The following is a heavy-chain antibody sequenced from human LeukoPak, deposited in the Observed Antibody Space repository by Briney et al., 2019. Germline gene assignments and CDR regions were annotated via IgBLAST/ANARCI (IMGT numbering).Heavy chain of an antibody. D-gene: IGHD6-19*01. CDR3: ARAFTGYSSGSRPGGCDAFDI. J-gene: IGHJ3*02. CDR2: IYSGGST. CDR1: GFTVSSNY. V-gene: IGHV3-53*04. Sequence: GGSLRLSCAASGFTVSSNYMSWVRQAPGKGLEWVSVIYSGGSTYYADSVKGRFTISRHNSKNTLYLQMNSLRAEDTAVYYCARAFTGYSSGSRPGGCDAFDIWGQGTMVTVSS.